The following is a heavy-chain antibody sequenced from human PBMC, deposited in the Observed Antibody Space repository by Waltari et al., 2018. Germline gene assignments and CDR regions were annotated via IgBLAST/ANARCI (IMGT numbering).Heavy chain of an antibody. CDR2: VYYTGGT. CDR1: GGSLRRYY. CDR3: ARRRYYDSSGYYLDY. J-gene: IGHJ4*02. Sequence: QVQLQESGPGLVKPSETLSLPCTVSGGSLRRYYWSWIRQPPGKGLEWIGDVYYTGGTNYNPSLKSRVTISVDASKNQFSLKLSSMTAADTAMYYCARRRYYDSSGYYLDYWGQGTLVTVSS. V-gene: IGHV4-59*08. D-gene: IGHD3-22*01.